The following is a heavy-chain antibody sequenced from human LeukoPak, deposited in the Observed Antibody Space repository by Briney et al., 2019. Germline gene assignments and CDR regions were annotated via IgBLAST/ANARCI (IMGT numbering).Heavy chain of an antibody. CDR3: VKGHYDPFDP. CDR1: GFIFSDYA. V-gene: IGHV3-23*01. D-gene: IGHD3-22*01. CDR2: ISGNGVTP. J-gene: IGHJ5*02. Sequence: GGSLRLSLAASGFIFSDYAMSWVGQAPGKGPEGVAAISGNGVTPFYADSMKGRFTVSKDNSRNTLYLQITRLSADDTAVYYCVKGHYDPFDPWGQGTRVTVSS.